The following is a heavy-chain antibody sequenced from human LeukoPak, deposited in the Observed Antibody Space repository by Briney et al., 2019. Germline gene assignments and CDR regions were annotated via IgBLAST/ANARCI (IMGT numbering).Heavy chain of an antibody. Sequence: PGGSLRLSCAASGFTFSSYGMHWVRQAPGKGLEWAAVIWYDGSNKYYADSVKGRFTISRDNSKNTLYLQMNSLRAEDTAVYYCARDAWGAADRWGQGTTVTVSS. CDR2: IWYDGSNK. V-gene: IGHV3-33*01. J-gene: IGHJ6*02. D-gene: IGHD6-13*01. CDR3: ARDAWGAADR. CDR1: GFTFSSYG.